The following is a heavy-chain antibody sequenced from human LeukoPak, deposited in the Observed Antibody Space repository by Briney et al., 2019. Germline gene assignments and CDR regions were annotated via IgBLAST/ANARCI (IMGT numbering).Heavy chain of an antibody. CDR2: INRDGANT. J-gene: IGHJ3*02. CDR1: GFTFRNYW. CDR3: ARELRFLEWLTHGTFDI. V-gene: IGHV3-74*01. Sequence: GGSLRLSCAASGFTFRNYWMHWVRQTPRKGLVWVSRINRDGANTNYADSMKGRFTISRDNAKNSLYLQMNSLRAEDTAVYYCARELRFLEWLTHGTFDIWGQGTMVTVSS. D-gene: IGHD3-3*01.